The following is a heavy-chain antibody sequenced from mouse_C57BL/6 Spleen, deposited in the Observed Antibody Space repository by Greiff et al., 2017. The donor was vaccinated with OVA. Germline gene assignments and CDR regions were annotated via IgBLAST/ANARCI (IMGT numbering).Heavy chain of an antibody. CDR2: IYPGDGDT. Sequence: VQLQQSGPELVKPGASVKISCKASGYAFSSSWMNWVKQRPGKGLEWIGRIYPGDGDTNYNGKFKGKATLTADKSSSTAYMQLSSLTSEDSAVYFCARGTYAMDYWGQGTSVTVSS. CDR3: ARGTYAMDY. V-gene: IGHV1-82*01. CDR1: GYAFSSSW. D-gene: IGHD3-3*01. J-gene: IGHJ4*01.